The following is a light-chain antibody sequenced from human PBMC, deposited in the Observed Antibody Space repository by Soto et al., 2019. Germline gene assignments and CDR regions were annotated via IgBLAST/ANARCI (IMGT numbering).Light chain of an antibody. Sequence: DIQMTQSPATLSASVGDRATITCRASQSIHNRLAWYQLKPGKAPKLLIYGASVLESGVPSRFSGSGSGTEFTLSIGSLQPDDFATYYCQRYNGYFGQGTKLELK. CDR1: QSIHNR. CDR3: QRYNGY. J-gene: IGKJ2*01. V-gene: IGKV1-5*03. CDR2: GAS.